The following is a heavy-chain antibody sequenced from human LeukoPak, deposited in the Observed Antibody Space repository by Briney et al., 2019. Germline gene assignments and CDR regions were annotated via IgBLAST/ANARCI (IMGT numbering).Heavy chain of an antibody. CDR3: ARGAYGSGSYYNVGWFDP. Sequence: GGSLRLSCAASGFTFSSYSMTWVRQAPGKGLEWVSSISSSSSYIYYADSVKGRFTISRDNAKNSLYLQMNSLRAEDTAVYYCARGAYGSGSYYNVGWFDPRGQGTLVTVSS. J-gene: IGHJ5*02. V-gene: IGHV3-21*01. D-gene: IGHD3-10*01. CDR2: ISSSSSYI. CDR1: GFTFSSYS.